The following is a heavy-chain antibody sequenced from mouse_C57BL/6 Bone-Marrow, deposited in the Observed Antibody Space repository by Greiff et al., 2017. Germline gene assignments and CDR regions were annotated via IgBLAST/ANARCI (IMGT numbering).Heavy chain of an antibody. CDR2: ITHSGET. CDR1: GFPITSGYY. J-gene: IGHJ4*01. V-gene: IGHV12-3*01. Sequence: QVQLKESGPGLVKPSQSLFLTCSITGFPITSGYYWIWIRQSPGKPLEWMGYITHSGETFYNPSLQSPISITRETSKNQFFLQLNSVTTEDTAMYYCAGVPHSNPNAMDYWGQGTSVTVSS. CDR3: AGVPHSNPNAMDY. D-gene: IGHD2-5*01.